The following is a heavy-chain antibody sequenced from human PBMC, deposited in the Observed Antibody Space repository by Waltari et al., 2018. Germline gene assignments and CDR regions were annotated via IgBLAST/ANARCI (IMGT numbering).Heavy chain of an antibody. D-gene: IGHD2-15*01. V-gene: IGHV3-48*04. CDR3: ARDRGCGSSYFMDV. CDR1: GFTFSSYG. J-gene: IGHJ6*03. Sequence: EVQLVESGGDLVQPGGSLRLSCVASGFTFSSYGMNWVRQAPGKGLEWISYITDSSATIYYVDSVKSRFSTSRDNAKNSLYLQMNSLRSEDTGVYYCARDRGCGSSYFMDVWGKGTTVTVSS. CDR2: ITDSSATI.